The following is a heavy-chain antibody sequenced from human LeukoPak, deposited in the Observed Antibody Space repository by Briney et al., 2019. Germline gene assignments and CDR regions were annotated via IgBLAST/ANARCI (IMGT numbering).Heavy chain of an antibody. Sequence: GGSLILSCASSGFSFSNYAISWVRQAPGKGLEGVSAITGSGGNTYYADSVKGRFTISRDNSKNPVFLQMNSLRAEDTAVYYCAKWGDYDVLTGYYVSDYWGQGTLVTVSS. CDR1: GFSFSNYA. CDR3: AKWGDYDVLTGYYVSDY. CDR2: ITGSGGNT. V-gene: IGHV3-23*01. J-gene: IGHJ4*02. D-gene: IGHD3-9*01.